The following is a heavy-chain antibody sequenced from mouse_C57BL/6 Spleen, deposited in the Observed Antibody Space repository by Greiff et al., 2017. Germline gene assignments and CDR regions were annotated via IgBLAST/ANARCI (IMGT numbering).Heavy chain of an antibody. CDR3: ARDSYDVPFAY. V-gene: IGHV3-5*01. J-gene: IGHJ3*01. D-gene: IGHD2-3*01. CDR2: IYYSGTI. CDR1: GISITTGNYR. Sequence: EVQRVESGPGLVKPSQTVFLTCTVTGISITTGNYRWSWIRPFPGHKLEWIGYIYYSGTITYNPSLTSRTTITRDTPKNQCFLEMNSLTAEDTATYYCARDSYDVPFAYWGQGTLVTVSA.